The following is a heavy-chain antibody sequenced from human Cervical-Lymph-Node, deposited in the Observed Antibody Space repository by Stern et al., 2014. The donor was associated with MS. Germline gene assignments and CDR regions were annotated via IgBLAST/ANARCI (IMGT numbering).Heavy chain of an antibody. J-gene: IGHJ3*02. Sequence: QVQLQESGPGLVKPSGTLSLTCAVSGGSISNTNWWTWVRQPPGKGLEWIGEIYHSGTTNYNPSLKSRVTISVDKSKNHFSVKLSSVTAADTAVYFCARRYYYDSSGPYSDVFDIWGQGTMVTVSS. V-gene: IGHV4-4*02. CDR1: GGSISNTNW. D-gene: IGHD3-22*01. CDR3: ARRYYYDSSGPYSDVFDI. CDR2: IYHSGTT.